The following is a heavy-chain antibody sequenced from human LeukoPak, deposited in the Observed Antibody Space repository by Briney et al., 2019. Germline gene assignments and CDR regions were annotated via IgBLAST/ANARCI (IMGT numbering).Heavy chain of an antibody. CDR1: GFTISCYS. D-gene: IGHD3-16*01. Sequence: GGSLRLSCAASGFTISCYSMKWLPPAPGEGGEWGTYINIIGTEIYSVDSVKGRFTISKDNANNSVYLQMIRLRDEDTTVYYCTIDRAYVFDNWGEGTMVTISS. CDR3: TIDRAYVFDN. V-gene: IGHV3-48*02. CDR2: INIIGTEI. J-gene: IGHJ3*02.